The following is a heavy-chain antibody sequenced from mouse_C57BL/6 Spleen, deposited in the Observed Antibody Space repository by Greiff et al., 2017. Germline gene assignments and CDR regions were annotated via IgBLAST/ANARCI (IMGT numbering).Heavy chain of an antibody. Sequence: VKLMESGPELVKPGASVKISCKASGYAFSSSWMNWVKQRPGKGLEWIGRIYPGDGDTNYNGKFKGKATLTADKSSSTAYMQLSSLTSEDSAVSFCARAGGELRYYYAMDYWGQGTSVTVSS. D-gene: IGHD1-1*01. CDR1: GYAFSSSW. V-gene: IGHV1-82*01. J-gene: IGHJ4*01. CDR2: IYPGDGDT. CDR3: ARAGGELRYYYAMDY.